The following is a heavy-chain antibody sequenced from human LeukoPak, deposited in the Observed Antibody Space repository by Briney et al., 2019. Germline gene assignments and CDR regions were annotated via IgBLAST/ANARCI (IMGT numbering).Heavy chain of an antibody. CDR2: IYHSGST. J-gene: IGHJ5*02. CDR1: GGSISSSNW. CDR3: ARGILNIAAAGTFWFDP. Sequence: SGTLSLTCAVSGGSISSSNWWSWVRQPPGKGLEWIGEIYHSGSTNYNPSLKSRVTISVDKSKNQFSLQLSSVTAADTAVYYCARGILNIAAAGTFWFDPWGQGTLVTVSS. D-gene: IGHD6-13*01. V-gene: IGHV4-4*02.